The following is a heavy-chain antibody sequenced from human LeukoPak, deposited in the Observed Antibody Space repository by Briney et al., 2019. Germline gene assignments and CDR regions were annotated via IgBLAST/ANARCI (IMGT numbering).Heavy chain of an antibody. J-gene: IGHJ6*03. CDR3: ARGYGQKTIFGVVIIRGYYYYYMDV. D-gene: IGHD3-3*01. V-gene: IGHV1-69*05. CDR2: IIPIFGTA. Sequence: SVKVSCKASGGTFSSYAISWVRQAPGQGLEWMGGIIPIFGTANYAQKFQGRVTMTRNTSISTAYMELSSLRSEDTAVYYCARGYGQKTIFGVVIIRGYYYYYMDVWGKGTTVTVSS. CDR1: GGTFSSYA.